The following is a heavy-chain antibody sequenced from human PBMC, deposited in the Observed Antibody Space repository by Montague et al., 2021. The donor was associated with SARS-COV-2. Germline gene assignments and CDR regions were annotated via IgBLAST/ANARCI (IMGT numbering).Heavy chain of an antibody. CDR1: GASVGSSD. D-gene: IGHD1-14*01. J-gene: IGHJ3*02. V-gene: IGHV4-59*02. CDR3: ARETMTADAFDI. Sequence: SETLSLTCTVSGASVGSSDWGWIRQSPGKGLEWIGYFYSVGSTDYNPSLKSRATISRDTSKNQFSLEVRSVTAADTAVYYCARETMTADAFDIWGQETMVTVSS. CDR2: FYSVGST.